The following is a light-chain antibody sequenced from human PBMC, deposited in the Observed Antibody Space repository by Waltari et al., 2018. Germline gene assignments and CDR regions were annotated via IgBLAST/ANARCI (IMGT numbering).Light chain of an antibody. CDR2: EVT. J-gene: IGLJ2*01. Sequence: QSALTQPASVSGSPGQSITISCTGTSSDIGGYTYVSWYQQHPGKAPELIIFEVTNRPSGVSHRFSGSKSANTASLTISALQADDEADYYCSSYSYSSGTLVIFGGGTRLTVL. CDR1: SSDIGGYTY. V-gene: IGLV2-14*01. CDR3: SSYSYSSGTLVI.